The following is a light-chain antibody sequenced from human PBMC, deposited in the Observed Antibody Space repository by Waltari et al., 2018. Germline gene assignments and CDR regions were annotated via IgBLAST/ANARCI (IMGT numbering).Light chain of an antibody. CDR1: QGITRW. Sequence: DIQVTQSPSSLSASVGDRVTITCRASQGITRWLAWYQQKPEEAPKSLIYATSSLQSGVPSRFSGSGSGTDSTLTINNLQPEDFATYYCQQYNSFPLTFGGGTKVEIK. V-gene: IGKV1D-16*01. J-gene: IGKJ4*01. CDR2: ATS. CDR3: QQYNSFPLT.